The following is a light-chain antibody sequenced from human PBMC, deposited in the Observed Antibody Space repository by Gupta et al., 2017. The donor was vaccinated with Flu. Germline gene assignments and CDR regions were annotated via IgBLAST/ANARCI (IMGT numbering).Light chain of an antibody. V-gene: IGLV3-21*02. CDR3: QVWDSSSDHRYV. Sequence: SYVLTQPPSVSVAPGQTARITCGGNNIGTKSVHWYQQKPGQAPVLVVYDDSDRPSGIPERFSGSNSGDTATLTITRVEAGDEADYYCQVWDSSSDHRYVFGTGTKVTVL. J-gene: IGLJ1*01. CDR2: DDS. CDR1: NIGTKS.